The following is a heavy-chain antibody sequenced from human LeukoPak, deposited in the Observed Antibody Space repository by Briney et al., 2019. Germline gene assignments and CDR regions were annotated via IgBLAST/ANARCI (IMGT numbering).Heavy chain of an antibody. V-gene: IGHV4-61*10. D-gene: IGHD4-23*01. J-gene: IGHJ2*01. CDR2: IYDNGNT. Sequence: PSETLSLTCTVSGGSISSGSYYWSWIRQPAGKGLEWIAYIYDNGNTNYNPSLKSRVTIALDTSKTQFSLRLNSVTAADTAVYYCVRLSVVSPHRYFDLWGRGTLVTVSS. CDR1: GGSISSGSYY. CDR3: VRLSVVSPHRYFDL.